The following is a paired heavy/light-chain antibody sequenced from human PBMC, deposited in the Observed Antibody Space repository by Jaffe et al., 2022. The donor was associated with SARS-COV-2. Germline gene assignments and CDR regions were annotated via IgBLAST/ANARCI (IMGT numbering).Light chain of an antibody. J-gene: IGLJ2*01. V-gene: IGLV3-21*02. CDR1: NIGSKS. CDR2: DDS. CDR3: QVWDSSSDRVV. Sequence: SYVLTQPPSVSVAPGQTARITCGGNNIGSKSVHWYQQKPGQAPVLVVYDDSDRPSGIPERFSGSNSGNTATLTISRVEAGDEADYYCQVWDSSSDRVVFGGGTKLTVL.
Heavy chain of an antibody. CDR2: INPSGGST. D-gene: IGHD5-12*01. CDR3: ARDRNVDIVATIGLGYYYYGMDV. CDR1: GYTFTSYY. J-gene: IGHJ6*02. Sequence: QVQLVQSGAEVKKPGASVKVSCKASGYTFTSYYMHWVRQAPGQGLEWMGIINPSGGSTSYAQKFQGRVTMTRDTSTSTVYMELSSLRSEDTAVYYCARDRNVDIVATIGLGYYYYGMDVWGQGTTVTVSS. V-gene: IGHV1-46*01.